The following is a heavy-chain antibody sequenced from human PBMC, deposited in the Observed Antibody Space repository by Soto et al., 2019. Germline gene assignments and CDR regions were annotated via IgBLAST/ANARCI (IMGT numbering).Heavy chain of an antibody. CDR1: GYTFTSYA. J-gene: IGHJ4*02. V-gene: IGHV1-3*01. CDR2: INAGNGNT. Sequence: QVQLVQSGAEVKKPGASVKVSCKASGYTFTSYAMHWVRQAPGQRLEWMGWINAGNGNTKYSQKFQGRVTITRDTSASTANMELSSLRSEDTAVYYCARAGHDYGDYDYWGQGTLVTVSS. D-gene: IGHD4-17*01. CDR3: ARAGHDYGDYDY.